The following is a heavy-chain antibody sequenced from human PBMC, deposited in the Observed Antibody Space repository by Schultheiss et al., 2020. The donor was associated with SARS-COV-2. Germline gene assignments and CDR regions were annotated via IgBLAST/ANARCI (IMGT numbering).Heavy chain of an antibody. V-gene: IGHV4-34*01. D-gene: IGHD6-13*01. CDR2: INHSGST. J-gene: IGHJ2*01. Sequence: GSLRLSCAVYGGSFSGYYWSWIRQPPGKGLEWIGEINHSGSTNYNPSLKSRVTISVDTSKNQFSLKLSSVTAADTAVYYCARDRAAAGFRNWYFDLWGRGTLVTVSS. CDR1: GGSFSGYY. CDR3: ARDRAAAGFRNWYFDL.